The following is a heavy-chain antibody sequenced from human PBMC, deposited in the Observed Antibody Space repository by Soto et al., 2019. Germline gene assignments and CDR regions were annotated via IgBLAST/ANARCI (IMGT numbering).Heavy chain of an antibody. Sequence: SVKVSCKASGYTFTSYGISWVRQAPGQGLEWMGWISAYNGNTNYAQKLQGRVTMTTDTSTSTAYMELRSLRSDDTAVSYCASAYSDIFTGYRYGMDVWGKGTTVTVFS. D-gene: IGHD3-9*01. CDR3: ASAYSDIFTGYRYGMDV. CDR1: GYTFTSYG. CDR2: ISAYNGNT. V-gene: IGHV1-18*04. J-gene: IGHJ6*04.